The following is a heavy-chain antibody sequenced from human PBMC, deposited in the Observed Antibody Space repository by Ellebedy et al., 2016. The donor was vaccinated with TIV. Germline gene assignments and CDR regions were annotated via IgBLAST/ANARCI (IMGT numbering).Heavy chain of an antibody. J-gene: IGHJ4*02. V-gene: IGHV3-23*01. CDR3: AKLQVGATNYFDY. D-gene: IGHD1-26*01. Sequence: GGSLRLXXAASGFTFSSYAMSWVRQAPGKGLEWVSGITVSGAGTYYADSVKGRFTISRDNSKNTLYLQMNSLRAEDTAVYYCAKLQVGATNYFDYWGQGTLVTVSS. CDR2: ITVSGAGT. CDR1: GFTFSSYA.